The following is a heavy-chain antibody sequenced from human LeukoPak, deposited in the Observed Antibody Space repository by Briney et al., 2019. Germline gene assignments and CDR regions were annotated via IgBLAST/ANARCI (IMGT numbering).Heavy chain of an antibody. D-gene: IGHD1-26*01. CDR1: GFTFSSYA. J-gene: IGHJ4*02. V-gene: IGHV3-30*04. Sequence: PGRSLRLSCAASGFTFSSYAMHWVRQAPGKGLEWVAVISYDGSNKNYADSAKGRFTISGDNSKNTLYLQMNSLRAEDTSVYYCARSPGILGTNYFDYWGQGTLVTVSS. CDR2: ISYDGSNK. CDR3: ARSPGILGTNYFDY.